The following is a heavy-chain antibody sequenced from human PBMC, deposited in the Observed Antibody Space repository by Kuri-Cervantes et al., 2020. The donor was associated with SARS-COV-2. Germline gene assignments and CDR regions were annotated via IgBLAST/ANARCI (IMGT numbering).Heavy chain of an antibody. D-gene: IGHD3-3*01. CDR2: ISAYNGNT. CDR1: GYTFTSYG. J-gene: IGHJ4*02. CDR3: VRNMYYDFWSAYGD. Sequence: ASVKVSCKASGYTFTSYGISWVRQAPGQGLEWMGWISAYNGNTNYAQKLQGRVTMTTDTSTSTAYMELRSLTSDDTAVYYCVRNMYYDFWSAYGDWGQGTLVTVSS. V-gene: IGHV1-18*04.